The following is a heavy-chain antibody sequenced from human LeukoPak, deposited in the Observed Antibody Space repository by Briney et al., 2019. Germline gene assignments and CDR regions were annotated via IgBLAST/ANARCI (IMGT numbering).Heavy chain of an antibody. Sequence: SVKVSCKASGGTFSSYAISWVRQAPGQGLEWMGGIIPIFGTANYEQKFQGRVTITADESTSTAYMELSSLRSEDTAVYYCARDDYYDSSGYYTLDYWGQGTLVTVSS. CDR3: ARDDYYDSSGYYTLDY. CDR2: IIPIFGTA. J-gene: IGHJ4*02. V-gene: IGHV1-69*13. D-gene: IGHD3-22*01. CDR1: GGTFSSYA.